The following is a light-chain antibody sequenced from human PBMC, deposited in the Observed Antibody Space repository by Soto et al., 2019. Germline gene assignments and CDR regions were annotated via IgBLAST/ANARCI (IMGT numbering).Light chain of an antibody. J-gene: IGLJ1*01. CDR1: SSDVGGYNY. Sequence: QSALTQPPSASGSPGQSVTISCTGTSSDVGGYNYVSWYQQRPGKAHKLMIYEVSKRPSGVPDRFSGSKSANTASLTVSGLQAEDEADYYCCSYAGTNNFYVFGTGTKVTVL. CDR2: EVS. CDR3: CSYAGTNNFYV. V-gene: IGLV2-8*01.